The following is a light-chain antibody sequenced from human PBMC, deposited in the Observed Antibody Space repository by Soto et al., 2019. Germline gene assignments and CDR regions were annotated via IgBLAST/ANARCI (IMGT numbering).Light chain of an antibody. V-gene: IGKV1-12*01. CDR1: QGISSW. CDR2: AAS. J-gene: IGKJ4*01. Sequence: IQMTQSPSSVSASLGDRVTITCRASQGISSWLAWYQQKPGRAPKLLIYAASSLQGGAPSRFTGSGSGTDFTLTITGLQPDDVATYYCQQANSFPLSFGGGTKVDI. CDR3: QQANSFPLS.